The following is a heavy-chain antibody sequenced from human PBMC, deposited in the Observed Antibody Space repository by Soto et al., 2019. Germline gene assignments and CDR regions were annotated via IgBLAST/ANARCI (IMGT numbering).Heavy chain of an antibody. CDR3: ARGQTVVTVYYFDY. V-gene: IGHV4-34*01. Sequence: QVQLQQWGAGLLKPSETLSLTCAVYGGSFSGYYWSWIRQPPGKGLEWIGEINHSGSTNYNPSLKSRVTISVDTSKNQFSLKLSSVTAAVTAVYYCARGQTVVTVYYFDYWGQGTLVTVSS. CDR1: GGSFSGYY. CDR2: INHSGST. J-gene: IGHJ4*02. D-gene: IGHD2-15*01.